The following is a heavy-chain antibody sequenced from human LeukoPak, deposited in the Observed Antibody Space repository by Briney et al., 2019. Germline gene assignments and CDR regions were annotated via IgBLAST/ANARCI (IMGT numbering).Heavy chain of an antibody. Sequence: GASVKVSCTASGYIFSDYYLHGARQAPGQGLEWMGWMNPNSGGTNYAQKFQGRITMTGDTSTAYLELSRLRSDDTAVYYCARDLGSTVIVGGDAFDLGAQGTMVTVSS. J-gene: IGHJ3*01. CDR1: GYIFSDYY. CDR2: MNPNSGGT. CDR3: ARDLGSTVIVGGDAFDL. V-gene: IGHV1-2*02. D-gene: IGHD2/OR15-2a*01.